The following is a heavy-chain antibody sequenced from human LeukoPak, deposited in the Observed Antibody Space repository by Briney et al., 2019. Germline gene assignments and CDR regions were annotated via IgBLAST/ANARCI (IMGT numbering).Heavy chain of an antibody. D-gene: IGHD5-18*01. V-gene: IGHV3-21*01. CDR2: ISSSSSYI. CDR3: ARDGGYSYGSFDY. CDR1: GFTFSSYS. J-gene: IGHJ4*02. Sequence: PGGSLRLSCAASGFTFSSYSMNWVRQAPGKGLEWVSSISSSSSYIDYADSVKGRFTISRDNAKNSLYLQMNSLRAEDTAVYYCARDGGYSYGSFDYWGQGTLVTVSS.